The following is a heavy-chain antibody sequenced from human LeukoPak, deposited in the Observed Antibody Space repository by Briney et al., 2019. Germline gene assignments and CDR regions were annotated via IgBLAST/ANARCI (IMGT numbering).Heavy chain of an antibody. Sequence: ASVKVSCKASGYTFTGFYMHWVRQAPGQGLEWVGWINPHSGGTNYAQKFQGRVSMTRDTSISTAYMELSRLKSDDRAVYYCATERGIVGASVGFDYWGQGTLVTVSS. CDR3: ATERGIVGASVGFDY. D-gene: IGHD1-26*01. V-gene: IGHV1-2*02. CDR1: GYTFTGFY. J-gene: IGHJ4*02. CDR2: INPHSGGT.